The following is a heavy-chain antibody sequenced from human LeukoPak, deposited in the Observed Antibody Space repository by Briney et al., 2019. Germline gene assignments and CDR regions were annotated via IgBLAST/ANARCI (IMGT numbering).Heavy chain of an antibody. CDR1: GGSISSYY. J-gene: IGHJ3*02. V-gene: IGHV4-59*01. CDR2: IYYSGSI. Sequence: SETLSLTCTVSGGSISSYYWSWIRQPPGKGLDWIGYIYYSGSINYNPSLKSRVTISVDTSKNQFSLKLSSVTAADTAVYYCARDGLGGIAAAGMGAFDIWGQGTMVTVSS. D-gene: IGHD6-13*01. CDR3: ARDGLGGIAAAGMGAFDI.